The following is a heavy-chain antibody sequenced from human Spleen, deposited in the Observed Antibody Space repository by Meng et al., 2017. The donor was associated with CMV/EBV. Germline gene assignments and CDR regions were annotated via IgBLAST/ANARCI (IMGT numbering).Heavy chain of an antibody. CDR1: GFTFSSYG. CDR3: AKDLTVQGGGDSTLRG. Sequence: GESLKISCAASGFTFSSYGMHWVRQAPGKGLEWVAFTRYDGSNKYYADSVKGRFTIFRDNSKNTLYLQMNSLRAEDTAVYYCAKDLTVQGGGDSTLRGWGQGTLVTVSS. J-gene: IGHJ4*02. V-gene: IGHV3-30*02. CDR2: TRYDGSNK. D-gene: IGHD2-21*01.